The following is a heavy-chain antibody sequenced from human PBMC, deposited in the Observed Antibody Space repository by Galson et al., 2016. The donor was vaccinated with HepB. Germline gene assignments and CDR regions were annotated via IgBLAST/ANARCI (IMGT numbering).Heavy chain of an antibody. CDR2: FDLEDRET. Sequence: SVKVSCKVSGYTLTELSMHWVRQAPGKGPEWMGGFDLEDRETIYAQNFQGRVTLTEDTSTDTAYMELSNLRSEDTAVYYCATDPLPWFAELPKYDYWGQGTLVTVSS. V-gene: IGHV1-24*01. CDR3: ATDPLPWFAELPKYDY. CDR1: GYTLTELS. J-gene: IGHJ4*02. D-gene: IGHD3-10*01.